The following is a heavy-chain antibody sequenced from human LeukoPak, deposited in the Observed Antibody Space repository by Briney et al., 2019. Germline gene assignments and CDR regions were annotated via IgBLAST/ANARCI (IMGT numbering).Heavy chain of an antibody. Sequence: GGSLRLSCAASGFTFSSYAMSWVRQAPGKGLEWVSAISGGGGNTYYADSVKGRFTISRDNSKNTLYLQMNSLRAEDTAVYFCARELYGDYGVDYWGQGTLVTVSS. J-gene: IGHJ4*02. CDR2: ISGGGGNT. D-gene: IGHD4-17*01. V-gene: IGHV3-23*01. CDR1: GFTFSSYA. CDR3: ARELYGDYGVDY.